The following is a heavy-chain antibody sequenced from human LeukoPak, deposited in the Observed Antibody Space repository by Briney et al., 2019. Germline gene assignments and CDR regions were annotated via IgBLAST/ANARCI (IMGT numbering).Heavy chain of an antibody. CDR3: ARHVGPIAARPPGWFDP. CDR2: IYYSGST. Sequence: SETLSLTCTVSGGSISSSSYYWGWIRQPPGKGLEWIGSIYYSGSTYYNPSLKSRVTISVDTSNNQFSLKLSSVTAADTAVYYCARHVGPIAARPPGWFDPWGQGTLVTVSS. CDR1: GGSISSSSYY. D-gene: IGHD6-6*01. V-gene: IGHV4-39*01. J-gene: IGHJ5*02.